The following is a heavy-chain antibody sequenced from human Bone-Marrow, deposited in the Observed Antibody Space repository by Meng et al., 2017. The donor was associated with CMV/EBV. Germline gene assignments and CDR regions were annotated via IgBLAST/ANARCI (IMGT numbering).Heavy chain of an antibody. V-gene: IGHV3-30*04. J-gene: IGHJ3*02. Sequence: GGSLRLSCAASGFTFSSYAMHWVRQAPGKGLEWVAVISYDGSNKYYADSVKGRFTISRDNSKNTLYLQMNSLRAEDTAAYYCARGTETLWRTRGAFDIWGQGTMVTVSS. D-gene: IGHD3-10*01. CDR3: ARGTETLWRTRGAFDI. CDR1: GFTFSSYA. CDR2: ISYDGSNK.